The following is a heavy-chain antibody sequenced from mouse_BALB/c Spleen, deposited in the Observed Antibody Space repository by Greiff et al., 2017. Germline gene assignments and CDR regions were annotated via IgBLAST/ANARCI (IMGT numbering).Heavy chain of an antibody. J-gene: IGHJ4*01. Sequence: VQLQQSGGGLVKPGGSLKLSCAASGFTFSSYAMSWVRQSPEKRLEWVAEISSGGSYTYYPDTVTGRFTISRDNAKNTQYLEMSSLRSEDTAMYYCARDGNYDYAMDYWGQGTSVTVSS. CDR3: ARDGNYDYAMDY. D-gene: IGHD2-1*01. CDR1: GFTFSSYA. V-gene: IGHV5-9-4*01. CDR2: ISSGGSYT.